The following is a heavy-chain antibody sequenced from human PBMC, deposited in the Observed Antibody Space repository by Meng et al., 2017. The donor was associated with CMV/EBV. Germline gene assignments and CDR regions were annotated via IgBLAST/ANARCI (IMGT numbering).Heavy chain of an antibody. D-gene: IGHD3-3*02. V-gene: IGHV4-61*01. CDR3: ARDKGLAGYYYYYGMDV. CDR1: GGSVSSGSYY. J-gene: IGHJ6*02. CDR2: IYYSGGT. Sequence: SETLSLTCTVSGGSVSSGSYYWSWIRQPPGKGLEWIGYIYYSGGTNYNPSLKSRVTISVDTSKNQFSLKLSSVTAADTAVYYCARDKGLAGYYYYYGMDVWGQGTTVTVSS.